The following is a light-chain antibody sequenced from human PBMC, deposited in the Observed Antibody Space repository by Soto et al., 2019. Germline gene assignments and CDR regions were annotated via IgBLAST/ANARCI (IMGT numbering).Light chain of an antibody. CDR2: LNS. Sequence: QSVLAQPRSASGTPGQSVTISCSGDSSSIERNTVSWYQQLPGMAPKLLIYLNSRRPSGAPDRFSGSKSGTSGSLAISGLQSEDEAEYYCATWDDSLNLIYVFGNGTKVTVL. CDR1: SSSIERNT. J-gene: IGLJ1*01. V-gene: IGLV1-44*01. CDR3: ATWDDSLNLIYV.